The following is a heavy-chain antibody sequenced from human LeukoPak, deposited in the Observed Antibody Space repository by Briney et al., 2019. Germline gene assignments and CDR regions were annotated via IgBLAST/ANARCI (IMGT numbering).Heavy chain of an antibody. V-gene: IGHV1-8*01. J-gene: IGHJ4*02. CDR1: RYTLTSND. D-gene: IGHD3-10*01. Sequence: TVNLSSTASRYTLTSNDINTVREAAGPRLKWMGWMNPNTSPTASAQKFHARITMTRDTYINTAYMEVTNLRSEDTAIYYCARLSQTPDYYALGGYYYLGYWGQGTPVTVSS. CDR3: ARLSQTPDYYALGGYYYLGY. CDR2: MNPNTSPT.